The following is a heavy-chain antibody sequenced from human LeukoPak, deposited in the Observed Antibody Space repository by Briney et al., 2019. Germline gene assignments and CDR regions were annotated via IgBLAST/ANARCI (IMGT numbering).Heavy chain of an antibody. D-gene: IGHD3-3*01. V-gene: IGHV4-39*07. J-gene: IGHJ4*02. CDR3: ARDRGFWSGYSNDY. Sequence: PSETLSLTCTVSGGSISSSSYYWGWIRQPPGKGLEWIGSIYYSGSTYYNPSLKSRVTISVDTSKNQFSLKLSSVTAADTAVYYCARDRGFWSGYSNDYWGQGTLVTVSS. CDR2: IYYSGST. CDR1: GGSISSSSYY.